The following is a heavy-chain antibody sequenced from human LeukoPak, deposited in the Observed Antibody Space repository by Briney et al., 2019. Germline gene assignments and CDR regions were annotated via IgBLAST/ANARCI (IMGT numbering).Heavy chain of an antibody. V-gene: IGHV3-33*01. CDR1: GFTFSSYG. CDR3: ARDLYGAQPQYAFYI. J-gene: IGHJ3*02. Sequence: GGSLRLSCAASGFTFSSYGMHWVRQAPGKGLEWVAVIWYDGSNKYYADSVKGRFTISRDKSKNTLYLQMNSLRAEDTAVYYCARDLYGAQPQYAFYIWGQRTMVTVSS. D-gene: IGHD4-17*01. CDR2: IWYDGSNK.